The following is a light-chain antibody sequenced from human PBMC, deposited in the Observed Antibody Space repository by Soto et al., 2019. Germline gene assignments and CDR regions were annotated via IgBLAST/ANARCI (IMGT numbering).Light chain of an antibody. V-gene: IGLV2-8*01. CDR1: SSDVGGYNY. CDR2: EVT. CDR3: ATWDGSLPGEV. J-gene: IGLJ2*01. Sequence: QSALTQPPSASGSPGQSVTISCTGTSSDVGGYNYVSWYQQHPGKAPKLMIYEVTKRPSGVPDRFSGSKSGNTASLTVSGLQVEDEANYYCATWDGSLPGEVFGGGTKLTVL.